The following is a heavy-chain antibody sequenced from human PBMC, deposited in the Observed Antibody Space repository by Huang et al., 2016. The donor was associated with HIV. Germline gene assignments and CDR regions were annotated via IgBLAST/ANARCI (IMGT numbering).Heavy chain of an antibody. CDR1: GGTFSSYA. CDR3: ARARGYYDSSVSYYFDY. CDR2: IIPICGTA. D-gene: IGHD3-22*01. Sequence: QVQLVQSGAEVKKPGSSVKVSCKASGGTFSSYAISWVRQAPGQGLGWMGGIIPICGTANYAQKVQGRVTITADESTSTAYMELSSLRSEDTAVYYCARARGYYDSSVSYYFDYWGQGTLVTVSS. V-gene: IGHV1-69*13. J-gene: IGHJ4*02.